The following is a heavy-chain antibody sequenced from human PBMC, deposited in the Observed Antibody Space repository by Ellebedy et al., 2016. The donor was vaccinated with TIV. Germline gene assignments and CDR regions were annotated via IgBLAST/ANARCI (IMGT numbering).Heavy chain of an antibody. V-gene: IGHV2-70*11. D-gene: IGHD6-19*01. CDR3: ARIERDTGGWGFDY. Sequence: SGPTLVKPTQTLTLTCSFSGFSLSTSGMSVSWIRPPPGKALEWLARIDWYDDKYYSTSLKTRLTISKDTSQNQVVLTMTNMDPVDTATYYCARIERDTGGWGFDYWGQGTLVTVSS. J-gene: IGHJ4*02. CDR2: IDWYDDK. CDR1: GFSLSTSGMS.